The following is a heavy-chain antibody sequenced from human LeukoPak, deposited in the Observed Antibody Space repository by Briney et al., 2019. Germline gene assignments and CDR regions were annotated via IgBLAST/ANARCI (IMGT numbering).Heavy chain of an antibody. CDR1: GGSISSGSYY. CDR2: IYTSGST. Sequence: SETLSLTCTVSGGSISSGSYYWSWIRQPAGKGLEWIGRIYTSGSTNYNPSLKSRVTISVDTSKNQFSLKLSSVTAADTAVYYGARDYFVRSLYYYYYMDVWGKGTTVTVSS. D-gene: IGHD3-10*01. V-gene: IGHV4-61*02. CDR3: ARDYFVRSLYYYYYMDV. J-gene: IGHJ6*03.